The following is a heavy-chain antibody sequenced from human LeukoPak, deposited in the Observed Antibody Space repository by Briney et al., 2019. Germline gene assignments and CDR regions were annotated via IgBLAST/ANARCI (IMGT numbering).Heavy chain of an antibody. D-gene: IGHD6-13*01. Sequence: ASVKVSCKASGYTFTSYAMNWVRQAPGQGLEWMGWINTNTGNPTYAQGFTGRFVFSLDTSVSTAYLQISSLKAEDTAVYYCARDLRRSSSWYGQTYAFDIWGQGTMVTVSS. V-gene: IGHV7-4-1*02. J-gene: IGHJ3*02. CDR2: INTNTGNP. CDR3: ARDLRRSSSWYGQTYAFDI. CDR1: GYTFTSYA.